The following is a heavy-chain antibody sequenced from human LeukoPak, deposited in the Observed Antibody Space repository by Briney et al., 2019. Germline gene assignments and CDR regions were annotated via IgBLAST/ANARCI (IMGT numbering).Heavy chain of an antibody. V-gene: IGHV1-8*03. Sequence: ASVKVSCKASGYTFTSYDINWVRQATAQGLEWMGWMNPNSGNTGYAQKFQGRVTITRNTSISTAYMELSSLRSEDTAVYYCARGVGYCSSTSCRDYYYYYMDVWGKGTTVTVSS. CDR1: GYTFTSYD. J-gene: IGHJ6*03. D-gene: IGHD2-2*01. CDR2: MNPNSGNT. CDR3: ARGVGYCSSTSCRDYYYYYMDV.